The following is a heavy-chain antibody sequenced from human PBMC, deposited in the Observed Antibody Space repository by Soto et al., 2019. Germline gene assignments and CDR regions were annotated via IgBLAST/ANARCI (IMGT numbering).Heavy chain of an antibody. CDR1: GFSFSSYA. Sequence: EVQLLESGGGLVQPGGSLRLSCAASGFSFSSYAMGWVRQAPGKGLEWVSIISATDVATYYADSVKGHFIIARDDSRRTLFLQMNSLRAEETAVYHCVKDVYSGSSGQFDLWGQGTLVTVSS. CDR3: VKDVYSGSSGQFDL. CDR2: ISATDVAT. D-gene: IGHD1-26*01. J-gene: IGHJ5*02. V-gene: IGHV3-23*01.